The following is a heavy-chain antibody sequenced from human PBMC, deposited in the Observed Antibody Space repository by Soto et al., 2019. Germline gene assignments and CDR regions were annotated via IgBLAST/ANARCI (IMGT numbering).Heavy chain of an antibody. D-gene: IGHD4-17*01. Sequence: QVQLVESGGGVVQPGRSLRLSCAASGFTFSNYGMHWVRQAPGKGLEWVAVISYHGSDKYYAASVKGRFTISRDNSKHTLYLQMDSLRAEDTAVYYCAKDHLTTTVTTVGYWGQGALVTVSS. CDR1: GFTFSNYG. V-gene: IGHV3-30*18. CDR3: AKDHLTTTVTTVGY. CDR2: ISYHGSDK. J-gene: IGHJ4*02.